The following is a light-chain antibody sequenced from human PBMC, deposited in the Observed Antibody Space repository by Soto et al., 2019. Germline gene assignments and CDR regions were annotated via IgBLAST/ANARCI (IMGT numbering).Light chain of an antibody. CDR2: KVS. CDR1: QSLVHSDGNTY. CDR3: MQGTHWPWT. Sequence: DVVMTQSPLSLPVTLGQPASISCRSSQSLVHSDGNTYLNWFQQRPGQSPRRLIFKVSNRDSVVPDRFSGSGSVTDFTLKISRVEAEDVDVYYCMQGTHWPWTFCQGTKVEIK. J-gene: IGKJ1*01. V-gene: IGKV2-30*02.